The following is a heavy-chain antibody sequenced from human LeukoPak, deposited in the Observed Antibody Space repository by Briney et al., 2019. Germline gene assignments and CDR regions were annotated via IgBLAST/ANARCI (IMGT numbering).Heavy chain of an antibody. J-gene: IGHJ4*02. D-gene: IGHD6-19*01. V-gene: IGHV4-39*01. CDR3: ARQGLSVAVAAPWDN. Sequence: PSETLSHTCTVSGDSISSSSYYWGWIRQPPGKGLEWIGSIFYSGSTYYNPSLKSRVTISVDTSKNQFSLKLSSVTAADTAVYYCARQGLSVAVAAPWDNWGQGTLVTVSS. CDR1: GDSISSSSYY. CDR2: IFYSGST.